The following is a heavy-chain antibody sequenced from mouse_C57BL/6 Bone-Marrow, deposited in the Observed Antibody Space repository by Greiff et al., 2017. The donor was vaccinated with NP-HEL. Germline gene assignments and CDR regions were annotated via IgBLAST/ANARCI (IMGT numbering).Heavy chain of an antibody. Sequence: VQLQQSGPGLVQPSQCLSITCTVSGFSLTSYGVHWVRQPPGKGLEWLGVIWSGGSTDYNAAFISRLSISKDNSKSQVFFKMNSLQADDTAIYYCAKKEGYYGNYGDFDVWGTGTTVTVSS. D-gene: IGHD2-1*01. J-gene: IGHJ1*03. CDR1: GFSLTSYG. CDR2: IWSGGST. CDR3: AKKEGYYGNYGDFDV. V-gene: IGHV2-4*01.